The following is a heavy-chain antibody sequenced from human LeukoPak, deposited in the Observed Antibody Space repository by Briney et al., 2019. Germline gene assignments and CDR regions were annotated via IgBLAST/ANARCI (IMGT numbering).Heavy chain of an antibody. CDR3: AKDNYGGIFAS. D-gene: IGHD4-17*01. J-gene: IGHJ4*02. V-gene: IGHV3-23*01. Sequence: GGSLRLSCAAPGFTFSAYGMSWVRQAPGKGLEWVSHISDTVRDTWYANSVKGRFIISRDNSRDTVYLQMSSLRPEDTALYFCAKDNYGGIFASWGQGTLVTVSS. CDR1: GFTFSAYG. CDR2: ISDTVRDT.